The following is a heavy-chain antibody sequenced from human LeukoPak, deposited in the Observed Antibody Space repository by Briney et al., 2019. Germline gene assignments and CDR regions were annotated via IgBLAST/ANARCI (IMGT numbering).Heavy chain of an antibody. Sequence: SQTLSLTCAISGDSVSSNSVTWNWIRQSPSRGLGWLGRTYYRSTWYNDYAVSVRGRITVNPDTSKNQFSLHLNSVTPEDAAVYYCARRLTQYDCFDPWGQGILVTVSS. J-gene: IGHJ5*02. CDR1: GDSVSSNSVT. CDR2: TYYRSTWYN. V-gene: IGHV6-1*01. CDR3: ARRLTQYDCFDP. D-gene: IGHD2-2*01.